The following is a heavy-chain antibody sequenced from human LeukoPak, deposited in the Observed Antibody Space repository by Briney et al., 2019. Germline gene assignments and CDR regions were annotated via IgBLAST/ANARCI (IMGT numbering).Heavy chain of an antibody. J-gene: IGHJ4*02. CDR3: AKDIFHVAGNYFDY. CDR1: GFTFSSYE. Sequence: GGSLRLSCAASGFTFSSYEMNWVRQAPGKGLEWVSYISSSGSTIYYADSVKGRFTISRDNAKNSLYLQMNSLRAEDTAVYYCAKDIFHVAGNYFDYWGQGTLVTVSS. D-gene: IGHD6-19*01. CDR2: ISSSGSTI. V-gene: IGHV3-48*03.